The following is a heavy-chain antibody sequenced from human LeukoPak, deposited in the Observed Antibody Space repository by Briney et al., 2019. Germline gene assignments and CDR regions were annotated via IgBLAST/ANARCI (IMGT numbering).Heavy chain of an antibody. CDR3: AREFGEYNWNYEYYFDY. D-gene: IGHD1-7*01. V-gene: IGHV3-30-3*01. CDR2: ISYDGSNK. CDR1: GFTFSSYA. Sequence: GGSLRLSCAASGFTFSSYAMHWVRQAPGKGLEWVAVISYDGSNKYYADSVKGRFTISRDNSKNTLYLQMNSLRAEDTAVYYCAREFGEYNWNYEYYFDYWGQGTLVTVSS. J-gene: IGHJ4*02.